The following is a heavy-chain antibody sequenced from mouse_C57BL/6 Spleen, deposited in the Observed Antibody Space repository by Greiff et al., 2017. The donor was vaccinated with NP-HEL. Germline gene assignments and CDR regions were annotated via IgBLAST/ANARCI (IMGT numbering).Heavy chain of an antibody. CDR2: ISSGGSYT. V-gene: IGHV5-6*01. Sequence: VQLKESGGDLVKPGGSLKLSCAASGFTFSSYGMSWVRQTPDKRLEWVATISSGGSYTYYPDSVKGRFTISRDNAKNTLYLQMSSLKSEDTAMYYCARMGNSRYAYWGQGTLVTVSA. D-gene: IGHD2-1*01. CDR1: GFTFSSYG. J-gene: IGHJ3*01. CDR3: ARMGNSRYAY.